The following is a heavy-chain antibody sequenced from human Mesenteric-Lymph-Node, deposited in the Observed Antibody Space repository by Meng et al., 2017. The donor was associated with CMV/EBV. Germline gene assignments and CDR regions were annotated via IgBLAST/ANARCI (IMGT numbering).Heavy chain of an antibody. V-gene: IGHV3-30*02. CDR2: IRYDGSNK. Sequence: GESLKISCAASGFTFSSYGMHWVRQAPGKGLEWVAFIRYDGSNKYYADSVKGRFTISRDNSKNTLYLQMNSLRAEDTAVYYCARDYRVGARGGMDVWGQGTTVTVSS. D-gene: IGHD1-26*01. CDR3: ARDYRVGARGGMDV. J-gene: IGHJ6*02. CDR1: GFTFSSYG.